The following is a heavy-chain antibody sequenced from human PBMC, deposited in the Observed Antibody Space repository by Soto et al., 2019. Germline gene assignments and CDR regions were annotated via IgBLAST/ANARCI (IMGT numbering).Heavy chain of an antibody. V-gene: IGHV3-30-3*01. CDR1: GFNFGDYA. CDR3: AKGGYHGSGSYGWLDP. Sequence: GGSMRLSWAASGFNFGDYAIHWVRQATGKGLDWVALISYDGTYKYYADSVKGRFTISRENSENTVYLQMDSLRRDDTAVYYCAKGGYHGSGSYGWLDPWGQGSPVTVSS. D-gene: IGHD3-10*01. CDR2: ISYDGTYK. J-gene: IGHJ5*02.